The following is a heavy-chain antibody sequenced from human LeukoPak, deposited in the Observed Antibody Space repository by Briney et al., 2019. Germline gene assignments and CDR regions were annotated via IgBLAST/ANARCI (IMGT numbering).Heavy chain of an antibody. V-gene: IGHV4-59*08. J-gene: IGHJ3*02. CDR1: GGSINSYY. D-gene: IGHD2-15*01. Sequence: SETLSLTCTVSGGSINSYYWSWIRQPPGKGLEWIGYIYYSGSTNYNPSLKSRVTISVDTSNNKFSLKLASLTAADTAVYYCVRHLSAGRPAFDIWGQGTMVTVSS. CDR3: VRHLSAGRPAFDI. CDR2: IYYSGST.